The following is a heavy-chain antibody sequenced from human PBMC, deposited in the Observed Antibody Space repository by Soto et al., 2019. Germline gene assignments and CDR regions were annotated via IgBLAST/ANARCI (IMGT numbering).Heavy chain of an antibody. D-gene: IGHD6-19*01. CDR1: GFTFSSYA. CDR2: ISGSGGST. V-gene: IGHV3-23*01. J-gene: IGHJ4*02. Sequence: EVQLLESGGGLVQPGGSLRLSCAASGFTFSSYAMSWVRQAPGKGLEWVSAISGSGGSTYYADSVKGRFTISRDNSKNTLYLQMNSLRAEDTAVYYCAKGKDAYSSGWYYFDYWGQGPLVTVSS. CDR3: AKGKDAYSSGWYYFDY.